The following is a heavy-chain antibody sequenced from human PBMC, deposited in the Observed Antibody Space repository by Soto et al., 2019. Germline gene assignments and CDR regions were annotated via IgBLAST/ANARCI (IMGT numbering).Heavy chain of an antibody. D-gene: IGHD6-13*01. Sequence: SETLSLTCAVYGGSFSGYYWSWIRQPPGKGLEWIGEINHSGSTNYNPSPKSGVTISVDTPKNQFSLTLSSVTAADTAVYYCARGGVRSSLDYWGQGTLVTVSS. CDR1: GGSFSGYY. CDR2: INHSGST. CDR3: ARGGVRSSLDY. V-gene: IGHV4-34*01. J-gene: IGHJ4*02.